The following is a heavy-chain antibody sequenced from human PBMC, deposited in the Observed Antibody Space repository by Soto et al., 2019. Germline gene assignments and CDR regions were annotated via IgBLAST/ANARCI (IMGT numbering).Heavy chain of an antibody. J-gene: IGHJ2*01. V-gene: IGHV4-59*08. CDR2: IHYTGRT. CDR1: GGSISSYY. CDR3: ARQRRDGYNLSWYFDL. Sequence: QVQLQESGPGLVKPSETLSLTCTVSGGSISSYYWSWIRQPPGKRLEWLGYIHYTGRTNYNPSFKSRVTTSVDTSKNQFSLKLSSVTAADTAVYYWARQRRDGYNLSWYFDLWGRGTLVTVSS. D-gene: IGHD5-12*01.